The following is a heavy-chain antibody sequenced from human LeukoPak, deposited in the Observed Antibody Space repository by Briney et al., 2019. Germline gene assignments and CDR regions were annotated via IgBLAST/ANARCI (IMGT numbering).Heavy chain of an antibody. CDR3: AKVIRGGYGMDV. CDR2: IGDSSSLT. D-gene: IGHD3-10*01. Sequence: GGSLRLSCAASGFTFSSFGMNWVRQAPGKGLEWVSYIGDSSSLTYYADSVKGRFTISRDNAKNSLSLQLNSLRDEETAVYFCAKVIRGGYGMDVWGQGTTVTVSS. CDR1: GFTFSSFG. V-gene: IGHV3-48*02. J-gene: IGHJ6*02.